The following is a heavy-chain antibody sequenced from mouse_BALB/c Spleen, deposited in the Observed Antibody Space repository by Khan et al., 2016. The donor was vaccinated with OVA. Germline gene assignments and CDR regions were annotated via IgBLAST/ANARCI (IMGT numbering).Heavy chain of an antibody. J-gene: IGHJ3*01. CDR3: ARGGYGGFAY. CDR1: GYTFSSYW. V-gene: IGHV1-9*01. Sequence: QVQLKESGGDLMKPGASVKISCKATGYTFSSYWIEWVKQRPGHGLEWIGQIFPGSVSTTYNEKFKGKAIFTADTSSNTAYMQLSSLTSEDTAVYYCARGGYGGFAYWGQGTLVTVSA. D-gene: IGHD2-2*01. CDR2: IFPGSVST.